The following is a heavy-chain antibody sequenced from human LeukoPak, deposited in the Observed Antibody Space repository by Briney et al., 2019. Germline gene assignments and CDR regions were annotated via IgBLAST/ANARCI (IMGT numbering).Heavy chain of an antibody. CDR2: IYHSGTT. CDR3: AQKAPYSPGYSQH. V-gene: IGHV4-59*01. D-gene: IGHD2-15*01. J-gene: IGHJ1*01. Sequence: SETLSLTCTVSGGSITSYFWSWIRQPPGKGLEWIGYIYHSGTTNYNPSLKSRVTISADTSRNQFSLRLTSVTATDTAVYYCAQKAPYSPGYSQHWGQGTLVTVSS. CDR1: GGSITSYF.